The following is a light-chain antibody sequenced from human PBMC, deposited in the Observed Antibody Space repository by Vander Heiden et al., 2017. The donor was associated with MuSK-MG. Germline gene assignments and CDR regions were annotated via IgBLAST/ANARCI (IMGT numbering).Light chain of an antibody. CDR3: CSYAGTYTGV. CDR2: DVS. V-gene: IGLV2-11*01. Sequence: QSALTQPRSVSGSPGQSVTISCTGTTSDVGGFNYVSWYQLHPGKAPKLMIYDVSKRPSGVPDRFSGSKSGNTASLTISVRQAEEEADYYCCSYAGTYTGVFGGGTKLTVL. J-gene: IGLJ2*01. CDR1: TSDVGGFNY.